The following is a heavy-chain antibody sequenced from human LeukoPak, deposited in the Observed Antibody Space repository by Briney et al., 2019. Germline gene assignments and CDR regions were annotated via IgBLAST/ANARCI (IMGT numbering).Heavy chain of an antibody. CDR1: GFTFSSYA. D-gene: IGHD3-16*02. CDR2: ISYDGSNK. CDR3: ARDVRLGESSGDTGGMDV. V-gene: IGHV3-30*04. J-gene: IGHJ6*04. Sequence: GGSLRLSCAASGFTFSSYAMHWVRQAPGKGLEWVAVISYDGSNKYYADSVKGRFTISRDNSKNTLYLQMNSLRAEDTAVYYCARDVRLGESSGDTGGMDVWGKGTTVTVSS.